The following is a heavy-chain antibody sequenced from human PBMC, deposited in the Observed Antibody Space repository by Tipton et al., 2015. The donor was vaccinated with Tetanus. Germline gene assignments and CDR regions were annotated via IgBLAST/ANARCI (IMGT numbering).Heavy chain of an antibody. J-gene: IGHJ4*02. Sequence: SLRLSCAASGFIFSSYGIHWVRQAPGKGLEWVAVSWYDGTDKYYADSVKGRFTISRDNSKNTLYLQMNSLRDEDTAVYYCAREADCSGGSCFSGGFDNWGQGTQVTVSS. D-gene: IGHD2-15*01. V-gene: IGHV3-33*01. CDR3: AREADCSGGSCFSGGFDN. CDR1: GFIFSSYG. CDR2: SWYDGTDK.